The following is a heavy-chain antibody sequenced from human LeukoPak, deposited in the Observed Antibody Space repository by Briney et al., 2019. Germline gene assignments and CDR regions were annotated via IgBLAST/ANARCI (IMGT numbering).Heavy chain of an antibody. J-gene: IGHJ4*02. V-gene: IGHV4-39*02. Sequence: KPLETLSLTCTVSGGSISSSSYYWGWIRQPPGKGLEWIGSIYYSGSTYYNPSLKSRVTISVDTSKNQFSLKLSSVTAADTAVYYCAREASGSFDYWGQGTLVTVSS. CDR2: IYYSGST. CDR3: AREASGSFDY. CDR1: GGSISSSSYY. D-gene: IGHD1-26*01.